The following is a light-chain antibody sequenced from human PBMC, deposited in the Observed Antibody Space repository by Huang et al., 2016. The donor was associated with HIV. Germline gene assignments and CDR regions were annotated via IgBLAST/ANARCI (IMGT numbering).Light chain of an antibody. CDR2: GAS. CDR3: QQYTDWPQT. Sequence: IVMTQSPATLSLSPGDRATLSCRASQSVSNNLAWYHQNPGQAPRLIIYGASTRATGVPARFSGSGSGTEFTLTINSLTSEDFTVYYCQQYTDWPQTFGQGTKLEIK. J-gene: IGKJ2*01. V-gene: IGKV3-15*01. CDR1: QSVSNN.